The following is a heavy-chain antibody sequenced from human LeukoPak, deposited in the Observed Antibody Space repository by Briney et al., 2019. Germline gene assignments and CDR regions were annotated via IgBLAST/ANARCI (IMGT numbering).Heavy chain of an antibody. CDR2: IKEDGSEK. D-gene: IGHD3-10*01. J-gene: IGHJ3*02. CDR1: GFTHSRYW. Sequence: GGSLRLSCSASGFTHSRYWMIWVRQARGKGGEGVANIKEDGSEKYYVDSVKGRFTISRDNAQNSVYLHMNSLTAEDTALYYCARDWVAGVPFDAFDIWGQGTMVSVSS. CDR3: ARDWVAGVPFDAFDI. V-gene: IGHV3-7*03.